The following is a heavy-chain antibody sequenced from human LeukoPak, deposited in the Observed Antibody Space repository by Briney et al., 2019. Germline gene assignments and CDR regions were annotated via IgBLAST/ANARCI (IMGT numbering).Heavy chain of an antibody. CDR2: ISYDGSNQ. D-gene: IGHD4-23*01. V-gene: IGHV3-30*18. CDR1: GFTFSTYG. CDR3: AKDWENYGGSWWFLGY. Sequence: GGSLRLSCAASGFTFSTYGMHWVRQAPGKGLEWVAIISYDGSNQYYADSVKGRFTISRDNSKNTLFLQMNSLRAEDTAVYYCAKDWENYGGSWWFLGYWGQGTLVTVSS. J-gene: IGHJ4*02.